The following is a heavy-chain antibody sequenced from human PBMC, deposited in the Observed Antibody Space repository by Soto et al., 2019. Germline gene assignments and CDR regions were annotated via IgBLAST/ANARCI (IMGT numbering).Heavy chain of an antibody. D-gene: IGHD2-15*01. CDR2: IKQDGSQK. Sequence: LRLSCAASGFSFSSYWMSWVRQAPGKGLQWVANIKQDGSQKYYVDSVKGRFTIYRDNAKNSLYLQMNSLRAEDTAIYYCARPYCSGGSCYNWFDPWGQGTLVTVSS. CDR3: ARPYCSGGSCYNWFDP. J-gene: IGHJ5*02. CDR1: GFSFSSYW. V-gene: IGHV3-7*03.